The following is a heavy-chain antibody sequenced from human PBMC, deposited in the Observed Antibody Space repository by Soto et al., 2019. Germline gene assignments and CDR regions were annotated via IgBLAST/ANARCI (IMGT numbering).Heavy chain of an antibody. Sequence: SSETLSVTCIVSGGSIISGGYYWIWIRQHPGRGLEWIGYIYYSGNTYYNPSLKSRVTISVDTSKNQFSLKLSAVTAADTAVYYCARGRVGATTDYFDYWGQGTLVTVSS. V-gene: IGHV4-31*03. J-gene: IGHJ4*02. CDR2: IYYSGNT. CDR3: ARGRVGATTDYFDY. CDR1: GGSIISGGYY. D-gene: IGHD1-26*01.